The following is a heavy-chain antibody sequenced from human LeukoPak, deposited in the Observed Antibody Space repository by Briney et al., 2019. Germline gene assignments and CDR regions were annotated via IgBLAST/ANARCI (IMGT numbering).Heavy chain of an antibody. V-gene: IGHV3-66*01. Sequence: GGSLRLSCAASGFTVSSNYMSWVRQAPGKGLEWVSVIYSGGSTYYADSVKGRFTISRDNSKNTLYLQMNSLRAEDTAVYYCARESRRGSSSWYDYFDYWGQGTLVTVSS. CDR1: GFTVSSNY. CDR2: IYSGGST. CDR3: ARESRRGSSSWYDYFDY. J-gene: IGHJ4*02. D-gene: IGHD6-13*01.